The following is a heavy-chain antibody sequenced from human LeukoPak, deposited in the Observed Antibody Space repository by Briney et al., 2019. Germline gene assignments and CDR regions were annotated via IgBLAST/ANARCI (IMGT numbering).Heavy chain of an antibody. D-gene: IGHD1-26*01. V-gene: IGHV3-66*01. CDR2: VYSGGRT. J-gene: IGHJ4*02. CDR1: GFTFSAYS. Sequence: PGGSLRLSCAASGFTFSAYSMNWVRQAPGKGLEWVSVVYSGGRTFYADSVKGRFTISRDNSQNTLYLQMSSLRVEDTAVYYCARGSSSDYWGQGALVTVSS. CDR3: ARGSSSDY.